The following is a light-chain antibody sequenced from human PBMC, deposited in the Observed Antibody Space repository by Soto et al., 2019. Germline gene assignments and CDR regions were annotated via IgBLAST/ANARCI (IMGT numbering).Light chain of an antibody. J-gene: IGKJ5*01. CDR2: AAS. CDR3: QQTNSLPVT. Sequence: DIQLTQSPSSVSASVGDRATITCRASQGISSWLAWYQQRPGKAPKLLISAASTLHSGVPSRFSGSGSGTDFTLTITSLQPEDFATYFCQQTNSLPVTFGQGTRLEIK. CDR1: QGISSW. V-gene: IGKV1-12*01.